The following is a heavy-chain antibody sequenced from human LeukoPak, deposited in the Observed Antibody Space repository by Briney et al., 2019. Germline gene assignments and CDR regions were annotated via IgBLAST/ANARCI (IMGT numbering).Heavy chain of an antibody. CDR1: GLTFSTYS. CDR3: ATSTAGRWYRDSHYFDY. J-gene: IGHJ4*02. V-gene: IGHV3-21*01. D-gene: IGHD4-23*01. Sequence: GGSLRLSCAASGLTFSTYSMNWVRQAPGKRLEWVSSISSSSSNIYYADSLRGRFTISRDNAKNSLYPQMNSLRAEDTAVYYCATSTAGRWYRDSHYFDYWGQGILVTVSS. CDR2: ISSSSSNI.